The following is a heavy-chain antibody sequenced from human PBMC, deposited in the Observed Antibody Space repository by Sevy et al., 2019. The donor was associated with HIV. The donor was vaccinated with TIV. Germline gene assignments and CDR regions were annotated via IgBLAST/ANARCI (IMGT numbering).Heavy chain of an antibody. CDR1: GFTFSTYA. CDR3: AKGDTNFYGLDV. J-gene: IGHJ6*02. V-gene: IGHV3-23*01. D-gene: IGHD5-18*01. Sequence: GGSLRLSCAASGFTFSTYAMSWDRQAPGKGLEWVSAISGSAGSTYYADSVEGRFTISRDKSKNTLYLQMNSLRAEDTAVYYCAKGDTNFYGLDVWGQGTTVTVSS. CDR2: ISGSAGST.